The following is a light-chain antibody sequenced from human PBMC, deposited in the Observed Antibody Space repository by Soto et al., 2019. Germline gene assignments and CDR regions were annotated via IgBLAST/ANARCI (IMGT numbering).Light chain of an antibody. J-gene: IGKJ1*01. CDR1: QIVTSSN. V-gene: IGKV3-20*01. CDR2: APS. CDR3: QQYGSSPAT. Sequence: EIVLTQSPGTLSLSPGDRATLSCRASQIVTSSNIAWYQQKPGQAPRLLFYAPSGRATGIPDRFSGSGSGTDFTLTISRLEPEDFAVYYCQQYGSSPATFGQGTKVEIK.